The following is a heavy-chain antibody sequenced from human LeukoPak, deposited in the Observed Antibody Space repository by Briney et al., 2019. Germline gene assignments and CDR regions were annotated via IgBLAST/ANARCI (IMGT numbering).Heavy chain of an antibody. CDR1: GGSFSGYY. D-gene: IGHD3-16*02. CDR3: ARDGYYDYVWGSYRYTPLLDY. CDR2: INHSGST. V-gene: IGHV4-34*01. J-gene: IGHJ4*02. Sequence: SETLSLTCAVYGGSFSGYYWSWIRQPPGKGLEWIGEINHSGSTNYNPSLKSRVTISVDTSKNQFSLKLSSVTAADTAVYYCARDGYYDYVWGSYRYTPLLDYWGQGTLVTVSS.